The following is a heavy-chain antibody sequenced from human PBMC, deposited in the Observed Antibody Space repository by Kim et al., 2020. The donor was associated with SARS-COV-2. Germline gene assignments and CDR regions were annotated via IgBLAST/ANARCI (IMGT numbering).Heavy chain of an antibody. CDR3: ARDLTFGGEGKGY. V-gene: IGHV3-33*01. D-gene: IGHD3-16*01. Sequence: YYADAVKGRFTISSDNSKNTRYLQMNSLRAEDTAVYYCARDLTFGGEGKGYWGQGTLVTVSS. J-gene: IGHJ4*02.